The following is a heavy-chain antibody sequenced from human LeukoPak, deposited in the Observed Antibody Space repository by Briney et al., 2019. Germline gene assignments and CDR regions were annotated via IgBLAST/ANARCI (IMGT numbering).Heavy chain of an antibody. CDR3: AKRATLTDYHNSGKVYYYMDV. CDR2: IRYDGSNK. V-gene: IGHV3-30*02. J-gene: IGHJ6*03. D-gene: IGHD3-10*01. Sequence: PAGGSLRLSCAASGFIFSDYGMHWVRQAPGKGLEWVTFIRYDGSNKYYADSVKGRFTISRDNSKNTLYLQMDSLRAEDTAVYYCAKRATLTDYHNSGKVYYYMDVWGKGTTVTVSS. CDR1: GFIFSDYG.